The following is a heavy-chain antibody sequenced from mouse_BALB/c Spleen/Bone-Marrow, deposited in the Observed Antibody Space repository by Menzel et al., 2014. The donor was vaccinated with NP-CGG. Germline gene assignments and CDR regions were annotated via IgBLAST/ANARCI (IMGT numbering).Heavy chain of an antibody. CDR2: INNNGGST. V-gene: IGHV5-6-3*01. Sequence: DVQLQESGGGLVQPGGSLQLSCVASGFTFSSYGMSWGRQTPDKRLELVATINNNGGSTYYPDSVKGQFTITRDNAKNTLNLQMSSLKSEDTAMYYCARVYGWYFDVWAQAPRSPSPQ. D-gene: IGHD1-1*01. CDR3: ARVYGWYFDV. J-gene: IGHJ1*01. CDR1: GFTFSSYG.